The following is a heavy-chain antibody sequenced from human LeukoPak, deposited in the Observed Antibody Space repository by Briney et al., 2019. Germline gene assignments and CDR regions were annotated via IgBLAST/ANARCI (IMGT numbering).Heavy chain of an antibody. CDR3: ARGLGIPGVYPDLRF. D-gene: IGHD5/OR15-5a*01. Sequence: GSSVTVSCKASGGTFISYDINWVRQATGQGLEWMGWMNPNSGNTGYAQKFQGRVTMTRDTSISTAYMELSSLRSEDTAVYYCARGLGIPGVYPDLRFWGQGTLVTVSS. J-gene: IGHJ4*02. CDR2: MNPNSGNT. V-gene: IGHV1-8*02. CDR1: GGTFISYD.